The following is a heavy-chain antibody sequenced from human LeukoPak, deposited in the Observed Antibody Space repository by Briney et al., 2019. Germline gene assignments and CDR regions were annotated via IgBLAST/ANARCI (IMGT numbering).Heavy chain of an antibody. Sequence: GGSLRLSCAASGFTFSSYGMHWVRQAPGQGLEWVAVIWYDGSNKYYADSVKGRFTISRDNSKNTLYLQMNSLRAEDTAVYYCAKVSGVTPGAFDIWGQGTMVTVSS. CDR2: IWYDGSNK. D-gene: IGHD4-23*01. V-gene: IGHV3-33*06. CDR3: AKVSGVTPGAFDI. J-gene: IGHJ3*02. CDR1: GFTFSSYG.